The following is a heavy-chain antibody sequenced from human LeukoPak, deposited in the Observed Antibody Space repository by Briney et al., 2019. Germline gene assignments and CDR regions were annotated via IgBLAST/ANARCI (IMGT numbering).Heavy chain of an antibody. CDR3: ARDLMARAEGFDP. V-gene: IGHV3-53*01. J-gene: IGHJ5*02. CDR2: VYGGGST. CDR1: GHILSNNY. D-gene: IGHD3-10*01. Sequence: GGSLRLHCGASGHILSNNYAAWARHAPGKGREWVSVVYGGGSTYYVYAGKGRFAISRDNSKLTLYLQMSSLRAEDTAVYYCARDLMARAEGFDPWGQGKLGAVSS.